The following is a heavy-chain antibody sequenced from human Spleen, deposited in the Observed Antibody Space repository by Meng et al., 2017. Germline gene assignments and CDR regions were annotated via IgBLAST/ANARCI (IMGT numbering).Heavy chain of an antibody. CDR1: GYTFTSYS. CDR2: INVNNGKT. J-gene: IGHJ4*02. CDR3: ARDYRLRESIYFEEFPHFDY. V-gene: IGHV1-18*01. D-gene: IGHD3-10*01. Sequence: QCHVVEGGGGVKKPVSLVKVSCQASGYTFTSYSFSWLRQDPGQGLEWMGWINVNNGKTNYAQKFQGRLTMTTDTRTSTAYMELRSLRSDDTAVYFCARDYRLRESIYFEEFPHFDYWGQGTLVTVSS.